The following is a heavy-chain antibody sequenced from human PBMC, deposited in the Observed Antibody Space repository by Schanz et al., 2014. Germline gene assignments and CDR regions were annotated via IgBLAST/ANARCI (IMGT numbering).Heavy chain of an antibody. J-gene: IGHJ4*02. CDR2: IRYTGGNK. D-gene: IGHD3-10*01. CDR1: GFTFSSSG. Sequence: VHLVESGGGLVKPGGSLRLSCVASGFTFSSSGMHWVRQAPGKGLEWVAFIRYTGGNKYYPDSVKGRFTISRDNSKNTVYLQMNSLRADDTAVYYCVKEGTVVSGSPRDYWGQGALVTVSS. V-gene: IGHV3-30*02. CDR3: VKEGTVVSGSPRDY.